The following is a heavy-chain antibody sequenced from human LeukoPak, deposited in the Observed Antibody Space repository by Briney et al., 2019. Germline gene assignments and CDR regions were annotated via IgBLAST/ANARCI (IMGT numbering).Heavy chain of an antibody. CDR2: MNHSGST. D-gene: IGHD4-11*01. J-gene: IGHJ3*02. V-gene: IGHV4-34*01. CDR3: ARGRYYSNYGAFDI. Sequence: SETLSLTCAVYGGSFSGYYWSWIRQPPGKGLEWVGEMNHSGSTNYNPSLKSRVTISVDPSKNQFSLKLSSVAAADTAVYYCARGRYYSNYGAFDIWGQGTMVTVSS. CDR1: GGSFSGYY.